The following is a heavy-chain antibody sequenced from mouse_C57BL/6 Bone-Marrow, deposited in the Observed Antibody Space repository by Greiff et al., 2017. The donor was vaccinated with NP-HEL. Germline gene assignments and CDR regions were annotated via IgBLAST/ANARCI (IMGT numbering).Heavy chain of an antibody. V-gene: IGHV1-62-2*01. D-gene: IGHD1-1*01. J-gene: IGHJ1*03. CDR1: GYTFTEYT. CDR3: ARHGDYCGSSYGYFDV. CDR2: FYPGSGSI. Sequence: VQLQQSGAELVKPGASVKLSCKASGYTFTEYTIHWVKQRSGQGLEWIGWFYPGSGSIKYNETFKDKATLTADKSSSTVYMDLSRLTSEDSAVYVCARHGDYCGSSYGYFDVWGTGTTVTVSS.